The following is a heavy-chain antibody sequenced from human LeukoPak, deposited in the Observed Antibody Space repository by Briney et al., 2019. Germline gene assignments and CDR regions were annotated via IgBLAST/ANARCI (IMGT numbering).Heavy chain of an antibody. CDR1: GGSISSYY. J-gene: IGHJ5*02. CDR2: IYTSGST. V-gene: IGHV4-4*09. Sequence: PSETLSLTCTVSGGSISSYYWSWIRQPPGKGLEWIGYIYTSGSTNYNPSLKSRVTISVDTSKNQFSLKLSSVTAADTAVYYCAREFYGDHTNWFDPWGQGTLVTVSS. D-gene: IGHD4-17*01. CDR3: AREFYGDHTNWFDP.